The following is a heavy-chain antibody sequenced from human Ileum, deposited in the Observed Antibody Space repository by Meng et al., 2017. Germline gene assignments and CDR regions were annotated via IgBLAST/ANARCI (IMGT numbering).Heavy chain of an antibody. J-gene: IGHJ4*02. Sequence: QPRLQESGPGLVKPSETPSLTCSVSRGSFTNNNYYWVWIRRPPGKGLEWIGSIYYGGSTYYNPSLKSRVTISVDTSTNQFSLKLISVTAADTAVYYCARRAHYGDPPRWGQGTLVTVSS. D-gene: IGHD4-17*01. CDR3: ARRAHYGDPPR. V-gene: IGHV4-39*01. CDR1: RGSFTNNNYY. CDR2: IYYGGST.